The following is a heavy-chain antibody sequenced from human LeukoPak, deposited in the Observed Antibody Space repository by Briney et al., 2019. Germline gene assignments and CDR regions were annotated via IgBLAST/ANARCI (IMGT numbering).Heavy chain of an antibody. Sequence: GGSLRLSCAASGFTFSSYAMSWVRQAPGKGLEWVSAISGSGGSTYYADSVKGRFTISRDNAKNSLYLQMNSLRAEDTAVYYCARRQGYCSSTSCPPWFDPWGQGTLVTVSS. CDR3: ARRQGYCSSTSCPPWFDP. CDR2: ISGSGGST. D-gene: IGHD2-2*01. V-gene: IGHV3-23*01. J-gene: IGHJ5*02. CDR1: GFTFSSYA.